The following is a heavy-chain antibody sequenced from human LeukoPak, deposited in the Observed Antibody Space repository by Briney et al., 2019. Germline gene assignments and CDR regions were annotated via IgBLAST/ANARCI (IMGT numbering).Heavy chain of an antibody. D-gene: IGHD3-16*02. J-gene: IGHJ4*02. CDR2: IYYSGTT. CDR3: ARGDKWVTFGGVIVPFDH. V-gene: IGHV4-59*01. Sequence: PSETLPLTCTVSGGSISSYYWSWIRQPPGKGLEWIGYIYYSGTTNYNPSLESRVTISVDTSKNQFSLKLTSVTPADTAVYYCARGDKWVTFGGVIVPFDHWGQGTLVTVSS. CDR1: GGSISSYY.